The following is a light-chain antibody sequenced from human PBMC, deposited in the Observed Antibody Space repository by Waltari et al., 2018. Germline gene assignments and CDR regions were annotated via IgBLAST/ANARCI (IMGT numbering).Light chain of an antibody. CDR3: QQYDSYPRT. CDR1: QDIRNS. J-gene: IGKJ1*01. V-gene: IGKV1-16*01. CDR2: APS. Sequence: DIQMTQSPSSLSASVVYRVTIPCRSSQDIRNSFAWFQQKPGKAPKSLIYAPSNLRSGVPSRFSGTGSGTDFTLTISSLQPEDFATYYCQQYDSYPRTFGQGTKVEIK.